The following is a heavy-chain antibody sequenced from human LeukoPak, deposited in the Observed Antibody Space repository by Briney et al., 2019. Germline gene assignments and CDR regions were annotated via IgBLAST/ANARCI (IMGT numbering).Heavy chain of an antibody. J-gene: IGHJ4*02. D-gene: IGHD1-1*01. CDR1: GFAFAEHT. Sequence: PGGSLRLSCAASGFAFAEHTMNWVRHPPGKGLQWVSLISGDGGNTQYADSVKGRFTIPRDNSKTSLYLQMNSLRSEDTAFYYCAKRSGSPHNFDYWGQGVLVTVSS. CDR3: AKRSGSPHNFDY. V-gene: IGHV3-43*01. CDR2: ISGDGGNT.